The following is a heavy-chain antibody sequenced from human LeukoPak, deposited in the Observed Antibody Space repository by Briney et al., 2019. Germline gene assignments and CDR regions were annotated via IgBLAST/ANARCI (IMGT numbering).Heavy chain of an antibody. J-gene: IGHJ4*02. CDR2: IIPIFGTA. Sequence: SVKVSCKASGGTFSSYAISWVRQAPGQGLEWMGGIIPIFGTANYAQKFQGRVTITADKSTSTDYMELSSLRSEDTAVYYCARYAESQDIAVAGSYFDYWGQGTLVTVSS. CDR3: ARYAESQDIAVAGSYFDY. D-gene: IGHD6-19*01. CDR1: GGTFSSYA. V-gene: IGHV1-69*06.